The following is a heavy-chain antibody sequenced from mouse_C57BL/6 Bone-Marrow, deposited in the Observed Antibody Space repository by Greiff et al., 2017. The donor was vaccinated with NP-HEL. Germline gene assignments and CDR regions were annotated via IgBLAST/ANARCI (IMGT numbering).Heavy chain of an antibody. V-gene: IGHV2-4*01. D-gene: IGHD1-1*01. Sequence: VQLQQSGPGLVQPSQSLSITCTVSGFSLTSYGVHWVRQPPGKGLEWLGVIWSGGSTDYNAAFISRLSISKDNSKSQVFFKMNSLQADDTAIYYCAKKAYGSSHWYFDVWGTGTTVTVSS. CDR2: IWSGGST. CDR3: AKKAYGSSHWYFDV. CDR1: GFSLTSYG. J-gene: IGHJ1*03.